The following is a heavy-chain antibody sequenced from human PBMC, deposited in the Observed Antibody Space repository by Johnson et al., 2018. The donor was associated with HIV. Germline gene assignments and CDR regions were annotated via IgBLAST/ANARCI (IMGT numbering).Heavy chain of an antibody. CDR1: GFTFSDYY. CDR2: ISYDGSNK. Sequence: QVQLVESGGGLVKPGGSLRLSCAASGFTFSDYYMRWIRQAPGKGLEWVAVISYDGSNKYYADSVKGRFTISRDNSKNTLYLQMNSLRAEDPAVYYCAKKMGVVVVPAAMHACDILGQWTMVTVSS. J-gene: IGHJ3*02. V-gene: IGHV3-30*18. D-gene: IGHD2-2*01. CDR3: AKKMGVVVVPAAMHACDI.